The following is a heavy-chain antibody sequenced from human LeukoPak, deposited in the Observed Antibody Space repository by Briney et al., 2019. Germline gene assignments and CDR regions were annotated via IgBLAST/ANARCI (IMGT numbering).Heavy chain of an antibody. CDR2: IYYSGST. CDR1: GGSISSGDYY. CDR3: TRGAGWLIDY. J-gene: IGHJ4*02. Sequence: SETLSLTCTVSGGSISSGDYYWSWIRQPPGKGLEWIGYIYYSGSTYYNPSLKSRVTISADTSKNQFSLKLNSLTTADTAVYYCTRGAGWLIDYWGQGILVTVSS. D-gene: IGHD3-16*01. V-gene: IGHV4-30-4*02.